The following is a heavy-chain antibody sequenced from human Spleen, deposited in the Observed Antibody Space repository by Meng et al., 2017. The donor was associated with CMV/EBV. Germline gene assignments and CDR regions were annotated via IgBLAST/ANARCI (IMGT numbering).Heavy chain of an antibody. V-gene: IGHV3-20*04. Sequence: GESLKISCAASGFTFGGYPMNWVRQAPGKGLEWVSGIIWDGGSTAYADSVKGRFAISRDNSKNSLYLQMISLRAEDTALYYCARVRFGGSYCFDYWGQGTLVTVSS. CDR2: IIWDGGST. J-gene: IGHJ4*02. D-gene: IGHD1-26*01. CDR3: ARVRFGGSYCFDY. CDR1: GFTFGGYP.